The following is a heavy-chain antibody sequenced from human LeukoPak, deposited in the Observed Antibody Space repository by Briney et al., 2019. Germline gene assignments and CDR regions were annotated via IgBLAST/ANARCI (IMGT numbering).Heavy chain of an antibody. V-gene: IGHV3-48*01. CDR2: ISSSSSTI. CDR1: GFTFSSYS. J-gene: IGHJ3*02. Sequence: QAGGSLRLSCAASGFTFSSYSMNWARQAPGKGLEWVSYISSSSSTIYYADSVKGRFTISRDNAKNSLYLQMNSLRAEDTAVYYCARDADYYDSSGYYLAYDAFDIWGQGTMVTVSS. D-gene: IGHD3-22*01. CDR3: ARDADYYDSSGYYLAYDAFDI.